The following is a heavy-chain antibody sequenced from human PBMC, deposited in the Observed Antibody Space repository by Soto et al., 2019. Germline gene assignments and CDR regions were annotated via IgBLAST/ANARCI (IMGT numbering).Heavy chain of an antibody. CDR3: ARESMYGSNSDAYFDY. CDR2: IYYSGST. Sequence: PSETLSLTCTVSGGSVSSGSYYWSWIRQPPGKGLEWIGYIYYSGSTNYNPALKSRVTISVDTSKNQFSLKLSSVTAADTAVYYCARESMYGSNSDAYFDYWGQGTLVTVSS. D-gene: IGHD4-4*01. J-gene: IGHJ4*02. V-gene: IGHV4-61*01. CDR1: GGSVSSGSYY.